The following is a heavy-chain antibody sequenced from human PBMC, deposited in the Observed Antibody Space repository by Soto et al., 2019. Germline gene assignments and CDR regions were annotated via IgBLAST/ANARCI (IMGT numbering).Heavy chain of an antibody. Sequence: QVQLVQSGAEVKKPGSSVSVSCKASGAAFNTITINWVRQAPGQGLEWMGGFVPVFGSATYAQKFQGRVAITADASTSTFYMELSRLNSEDTALYYCVREDDTTGSYSWCDPWGQGTLDTVSS. CDR1: GAAFNTIT. J-gene: IGHJ5*02. V-gene: IGHV1-69*01. CDR3: VREDDTTGSYSWCDP. D-gene: IGHD3-9*01. CDR2: FVPVFGSA.